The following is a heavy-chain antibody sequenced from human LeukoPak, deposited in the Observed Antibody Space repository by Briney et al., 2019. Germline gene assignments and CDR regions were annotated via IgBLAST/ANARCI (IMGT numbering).Heavy chain of an antibody. V-gene: IGHV1-24*01. CDR1: GYTLTELS. Sequence: EASVKVSCKVSGYTLTELSMHWVRQAPGKGLEWMGGFDPEDGETIYAQKFQGRVTMTEDTSTDTAYMELSSLRSEDTAMYYCATHAGIAVAGTDYWGQGTLVTVSS. J-gene: IGHJ4*02. D-gene: IGHD6-19*01. CDR3: ATHAGIAVAGTDY. CDR2: FDPEDGET.